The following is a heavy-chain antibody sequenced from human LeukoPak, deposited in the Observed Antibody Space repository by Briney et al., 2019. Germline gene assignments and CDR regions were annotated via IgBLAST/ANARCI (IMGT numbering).Heavy chain of an antibody. CDR1: GGSISSSSYY. J-gene: IGHJ4*02. Sequence: SETLSLTCTVSGGSISSSSYYWGWIRQPPGKGLEWIGSIYYSGSTYYNPSLKSRVTISVDTSKNQFSLKLSSVTAADTAVYYCARWEDGGYWGQGTLVTVSS. CDR2: IYYSGST. D-gene: IGHD1-26*01. V-gene: IGHV4-39*01. CDR3: ARWEDGGY.